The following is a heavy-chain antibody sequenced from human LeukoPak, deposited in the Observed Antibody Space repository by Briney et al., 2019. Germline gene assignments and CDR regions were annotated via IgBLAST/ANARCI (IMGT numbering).Heavy chain of an antibody. J-gene: IGHJ4*02. CDR1: GYTFTSYY. V-gene: IGHV1-46*01. CDR2: INPSGGST. CDR3: ARDDPIVGALS. D-gene: IGHD1-26*01. Sequence: ASVKVSCKASGYTFTSYYMHWVRQAPGQGLEWMGIINPSGGSTSYAQKFQGRVTMTRDTSTSTVYMELSSLRSENTAVYYCARDDPIVGALSWGQGTLVTVSS.